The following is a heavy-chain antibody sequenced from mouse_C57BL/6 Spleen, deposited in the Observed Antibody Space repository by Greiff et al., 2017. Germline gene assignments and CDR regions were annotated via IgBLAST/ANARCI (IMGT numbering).Heavy chain of an antibody. CDR3: ARKDSNYYFDY. CDR1: GFTFSDYG. CDR2: ISSGSNTI. J-gene: IGHJ2*01. D-gene: IGHD2-5*01. Sequence: DVMLVESGGGLVKPGGSLKLSCAASGFTFSDYGMHWVRQAPEKGLEWVAYISSGSNTIYYADTVKGRFTISRDNAKNTLFLQMTSLRSEDTAMYYCARKDSNYYFDYWGQGTTLTVSS. V-gene: IGHV5-17*01.